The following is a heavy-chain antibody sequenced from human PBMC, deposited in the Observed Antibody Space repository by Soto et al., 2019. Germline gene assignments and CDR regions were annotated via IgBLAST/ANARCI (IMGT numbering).Heavy chain of an antibody. D-gene: IGHD4-4*01. V-gene: IGHV3-23*01. Sequence: EVQLLESGGGLVQPGGSLRLSCAASGFTFSSYAMSWVRQAPGKGLEWVSAISGSGGSIYYADSVKGRFTISRDNSKNTLYLQMNSLRAEDTAVYYCATPPSPVTTRYYYGMDVWGQGTTVTVSS. J-gene: IGHJ6*02. CDR1: GFTFSSYA. CDR3: ATPPSPVTTRYYYGMDV. CDR2: ISGSGGSI.